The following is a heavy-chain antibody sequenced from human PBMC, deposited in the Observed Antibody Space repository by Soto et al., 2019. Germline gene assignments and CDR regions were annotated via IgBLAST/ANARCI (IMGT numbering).Heavy chain of an antibody. CDR2: INPSGGST. Sequence: QVQLVQSGAEVKKPGASVKVSCKASGYTFTSYYMHWVRQAPGQGLKWMGIINPSGGSTSYAQKFQGRVTMNREKSTSTVYMELSSLRSEDTAEYYCARDREHYYDSSGYCCSYWGQGTLVTVSS. J-gene: IGHJ4*02. D-gene: IGHD3-22*01. CDR1: GYTFTSYY. CDR3: ARDREHYYDSSGYCCSY. V-gene: IGHV1-46*01.